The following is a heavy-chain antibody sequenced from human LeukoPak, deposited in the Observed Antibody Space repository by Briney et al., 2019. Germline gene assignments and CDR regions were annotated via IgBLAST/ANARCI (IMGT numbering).Heavy chain of an antibody. V-gene: IGHV4-38-2*02. CDR2: IYHSGST. D-gene: IGHD4-17*01. CDR1: GYSISSGYY. CDR3: AREGDYGDD. Sequence: SETLSLTCAVSGYSISSGYYWGWIRQPPGKGLEWIGSIYHSGSTYYNPSLKSRVTISVDTSKNQFSLKLSSVTAADTAMYYCAREGDYGDDWGQGTLVTVSS. J-gene: IGHJ4*02.